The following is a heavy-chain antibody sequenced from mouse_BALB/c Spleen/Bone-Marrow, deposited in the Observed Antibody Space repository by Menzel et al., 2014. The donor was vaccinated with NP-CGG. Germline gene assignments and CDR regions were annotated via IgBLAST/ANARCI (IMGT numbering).Heavy chain of an antibody. D-gene: IGHD2-4*01. Sequence: EVMLVESGGDLVKPGGSQRLSCAASGFTFSNYGMSWVRQIPDKRLEWVATISSGGTYTFYPDSVEGRFTISRDNTKNTLTLQMTSLKSEDTAMYYCARRRDYDYFDYWGQGTTLTVSS. CDR1: GFTFSNYG. V-gene: IGHV5-6*02. CDR2: ISSGGTYT. J-gene: IGHJ2*01. CDR3: ARRRDYDYFDY.